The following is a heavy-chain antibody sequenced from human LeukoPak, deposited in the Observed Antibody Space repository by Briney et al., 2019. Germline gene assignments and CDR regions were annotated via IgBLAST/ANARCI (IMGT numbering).Heavy chain of an antibody. CDR2: IYYGGST. V-gene: IGHV4-39*01. J-gene: IGHJ6*02. Sequence: SETLSLTCTVSGGSISSSSYYWGWIRQPPGKGLEWIGSIYYGGSTYYNPSLKSRVTISVDTSKNQFSLKLSSVTAADTAVYYCARRASSSWYYYYGMDVWGQGTTVTVSS. D-gene: IGHD6-13*01. CDR3: ARRASSSWYYYYGMDV. CDR1: GGSISSSSYY.